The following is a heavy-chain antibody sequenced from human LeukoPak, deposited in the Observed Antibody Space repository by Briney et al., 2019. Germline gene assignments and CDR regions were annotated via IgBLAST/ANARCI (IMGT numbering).Heavy chain of an antibody. CDR2: IRYDGSDK. Sequence: PGGSLRLSCAASGFTFSAYGMHWVRQTPGKGLEWVAFIRYDGSDKYYADSVKGRFTVSRDNSKNTLYLQMNSLRAEDTAVYYGARDRVSSGWDHDYWGQGPLVTVSS. D-gene: IGHD6-19*01. V-gene: IGHV3-30*02. CDR3: ARDRVSSGWDHDY. CDR1: GFTFSAYG. J-gene: IGHJ4*02.